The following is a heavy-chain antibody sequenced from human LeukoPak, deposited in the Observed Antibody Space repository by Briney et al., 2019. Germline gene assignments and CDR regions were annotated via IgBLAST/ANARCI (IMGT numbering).Heavy chain of an antibody. CDR2: IYYSGST. Sequence: SETLSLICTVSGGSISSGGYYWSWIRQHPGKGLEWIGYIYYSGSTYYNPSLKSRVTISVDTSKNQFSLKLSSVTAADTAVYYCARGGGSSGYYLDYWGQGTLVTVSS. V-gene: IGHV4-31*03. D-gene: IGHD3-22*01. CDR3: ARGGGSSGYYLDY. CDR1: GGSISSGGYY. J-gene: IGHJ4*02.